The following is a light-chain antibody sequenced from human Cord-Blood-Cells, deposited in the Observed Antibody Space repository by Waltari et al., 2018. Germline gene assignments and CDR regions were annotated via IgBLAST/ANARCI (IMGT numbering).Light chain of an antibody. CDR2: DVS. J-gene: IGLJ3*02. V-gene: IGLV2-11*01. CDR3: CSYAGSYTGV. Sequence: QSALPQPRPVSGSPGQSVTISCTGTSSDVGGYNYVSWYQQHPGKAPKLLIYDVSKRPSGVPDRFSGSKSGNTASLTISGLQAEEEADYYCCSYAGSYTGVFGGGTKLTVL. CDR1: SSDVGGYNY.